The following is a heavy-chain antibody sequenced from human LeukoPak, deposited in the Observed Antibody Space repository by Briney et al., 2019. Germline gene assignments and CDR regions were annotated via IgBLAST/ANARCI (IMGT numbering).Heavy chain of an antibody. Sequence: GGSLRLSCAASGFIISNDWTSWVRQAPGKGLEWVARVKSRSAGETTDYAAPVKGRFTISRDDSKDTLYLQMNSLKTEDTAVYYCTLIQGWGSGSYYRDFWGQGTLVTVSS. D-gene: IGHD3-10*01. V-gene: IGHV3-15*01. CDR1: GFIISNDW. CDR3: TLIQGWGSGSYYRDF. CDR2: VKSRSAGETT. J-gene: IGHJ4*02.